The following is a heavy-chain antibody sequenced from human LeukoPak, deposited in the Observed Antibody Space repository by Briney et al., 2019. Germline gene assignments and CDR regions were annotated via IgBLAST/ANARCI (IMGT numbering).Heavy chain of an antibody. V-gene: IGHV3-30*03. D-gene: IGHD1-14*01. J-gene: IGHJ4*02. CDR3: ARGPGVRIDY. CDR2: IATDGSFA. Sequence: PGGSLRLSCAVSGLTFNNYAMSWVRQAPGKGLEWLAGIATDGSFAYYADSVKGRFTLSRDNSKNTLYLQMDSLRTEDTAVYYCARGPGVRIDYWGQGTLVTVSS. CDR1: GLTFNNYA.